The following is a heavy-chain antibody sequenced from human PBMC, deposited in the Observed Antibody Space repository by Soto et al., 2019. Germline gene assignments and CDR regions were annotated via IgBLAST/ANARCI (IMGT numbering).Heavy chain of an antibody. CDR2: IRAYNGNT. D-gene: IGHD5-18*01. Sequence: QVQLVQSGAEVKKPGASVKVSCKASGYTFTSYGISWVRQAPGQGLEWMGWIRAYNGNTNYAQKLQGRVTMTTNTSKSTVYMELRSLRSDDTAVYYCASSLLVGYGLEGESDWGQGTLVTVSS. CDR1: GYTFTSYG. V-gene: IGHV1-18*01. J-gene: IGHJ4*02. CDR3: ASSLLVGYGLEGESD.